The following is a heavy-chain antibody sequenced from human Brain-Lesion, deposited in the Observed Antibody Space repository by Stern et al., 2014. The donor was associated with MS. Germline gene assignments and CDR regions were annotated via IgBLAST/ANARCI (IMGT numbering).Heavy chain of an antibody. J-gene: IGHJ4*02. CDR2: ISWNSNTI. D-gene: IGHD6-13*01. CDR3: ARGPPGGTHSGYLGY. Sequence: EVHLVESGGGLVQPGSSLRLSCVASGLTFDDYTMHWVRQAPGKGLEWVSAISWNSNTIQYVDSVKGRFTTSRDNAKNSLFLQMNSLRVEDTALYYCARGPPGGTHSGYLGYWGQGTLVTVSS. CDR1: GLTFDDYT. V-gene: IGHV3-9*01.